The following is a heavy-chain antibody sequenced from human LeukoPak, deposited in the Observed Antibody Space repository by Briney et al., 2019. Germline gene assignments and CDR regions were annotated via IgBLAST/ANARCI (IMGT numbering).Heavy chain of an antibody. D-gene: IGHD2-2*02. J-gene: IGHJ3*02. CDR1: GYTFTSYD. CDR3: SRYCSSTSCYMGEDAFDI. Sequence: GASVKVSCKASGYTFTSYDLNWVRQATGQGLEWMGWMNPSSGNTGYEQKFQGRVTITRNTYISTSYMELSSLRSKDTAVYYCSRYCSSTSCYMGEDAFDIWAQGTMVTVSS. CDR2: MNPSSGNT. V-gene: IGHV1-8*03.